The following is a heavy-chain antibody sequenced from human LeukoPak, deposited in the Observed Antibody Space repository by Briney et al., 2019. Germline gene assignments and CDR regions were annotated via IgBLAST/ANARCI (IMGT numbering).Heavy chain of an antibody. J-gene: IGHJ6*03. CDR1: GGSISSYY. CDR3: ARDTINIVATYYYYYMDV. CDR2: IYTSGST. Sequence: SETLSLTCTVSGGSISSYYWSWIRQPAGKGLEWIGRIYTSGSTNYNPSLKSRVTMSVDTSKNQFSLKLSSVTAADPAVYCCARDTINIVATYYYYYMDVWGKGTTVTISS. D-gene: IGHD5-12*01. V-gene: IGHV4-4*07.